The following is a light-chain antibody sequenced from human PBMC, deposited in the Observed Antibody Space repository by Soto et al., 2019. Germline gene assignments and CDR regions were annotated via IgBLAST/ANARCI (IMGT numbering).Light chain of an antibody. J-gene: IGKJ2*01. V-gene: IGKV3-20*01. Sequence: EIVLTQSPGTLSLSPGERATLSCRASQSVNSFYLAWYQQKPGQAPRLLIYGASTRNTGIPDRFSGSGSGTDFTLTINRLEPEDFAVYYCQQYGTSPPMYTFGQGTKLEI. CDR1: QSVNSFY. CDR2: GAS. CDR3: QQYGTSPPMYT.